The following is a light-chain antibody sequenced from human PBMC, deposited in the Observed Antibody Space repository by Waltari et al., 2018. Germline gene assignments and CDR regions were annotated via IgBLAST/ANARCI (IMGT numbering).Light chain of an antibody. CDR2: EVS. V-gene: IGLV2-14*01. Sequence: SALTQPAPVPGSPGQPITIPCTGTSSAVGGYHYVSWYHQHPGKAPKLMIYEVSNRPSWVSNRFSGSKSGNTASLTISGLQAEDEADYYCSSYTSSSTLVVFGGGTKLTVL. CDR3: SSYTSSSTLVV. J-gene: IGLJ2*01. CDR1: SSAVGGYHY.